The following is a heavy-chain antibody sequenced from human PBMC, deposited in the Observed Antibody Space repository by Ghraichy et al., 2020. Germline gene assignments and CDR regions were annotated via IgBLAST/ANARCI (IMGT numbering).Heavy chain of an antibody. J-gene: IGHJ5*01. Sequence: SETLSLTCAVYGGSFSDYYWSWIRQPPGKGLEWIGEINHSGSAHYNPSLKSRVTISVDTSKNQFSLKLSSVTAADTAVYYCARGHFVVVTAQRGLDSWGQGTLVTVSS. CDR3: ARGHFVVVTAQRGLDS. CDR2: INHSGSA. V-gene: IGHV4-34*01. CDR1: GGSFSDYY. D-gene: IGHD2-21*02.